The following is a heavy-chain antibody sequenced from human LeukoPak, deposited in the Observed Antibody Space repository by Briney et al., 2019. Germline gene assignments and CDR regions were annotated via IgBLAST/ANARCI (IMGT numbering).Heavy chain of an antibody. CDR3: ARTTEGYAGGPGYSYYYYMDV. CDR1: GGSISSYY. V-gene: IGHV4-59*01. J-gene: IGHJ6*03. Sequence: SETLSLTCTVSGGSISSYYWSWIRQPPGKGLEWIGYIHYSGSTHYNPSLKSRVTISVDTSKNQVSLKLRSVTAADTAVYYCARTTEGYAGGPGYSYYYYMDVWGKGATVTISS. D-gene: IGHD5-12*01. CDR2: IHYSGST.